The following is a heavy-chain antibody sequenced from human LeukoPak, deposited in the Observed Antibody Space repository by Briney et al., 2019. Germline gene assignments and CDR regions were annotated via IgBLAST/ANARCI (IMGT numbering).Heavy chain of an antibody. D-gene: IGHD5-24*01. V-gene: IGHV1-69*02. CDR3: ARSEVGGRRLQLGAHY. CDR2: IIPILGIA. CDR1: GGTFSSYT. J-gene: IGHJ4*02. Sequence: GASVKVSCKASGGTFSSYTISWVRQAPRQGLEWMGRIIPILGIANYAQKFQGRVTITADKSTSTAYLELSSLRSEDTAVYYCARSEVGGRRLQLGAHYWGQGTLVTVSS.